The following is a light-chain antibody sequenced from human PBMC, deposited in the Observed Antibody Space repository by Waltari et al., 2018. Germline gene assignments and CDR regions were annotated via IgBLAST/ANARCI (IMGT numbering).Light chain of an antibody. CDR1: QGVANS. Sequence: ITCQESQGVANSLNWYQQKPGKAPKLLISSASNLESGVPSRFSGGGYGTHFSLTISNLQPEDIATYYCQQFHIVLSFGQGTKLEIK. J-gene: IGKJ2*01. V-gene: IGKV1-33*01. CDR3: QQFHIVLS. CDR2: SAS.